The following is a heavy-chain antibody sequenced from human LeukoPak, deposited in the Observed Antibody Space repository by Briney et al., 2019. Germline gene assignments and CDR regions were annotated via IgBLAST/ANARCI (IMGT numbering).Heavy chain of an antibody. CDR3: ARRIATTANFDF. V-gene: IGHV4-30-4*08. CDR1: GGSISSGGYY. CDR2: IDYSGIT. J-gene: IGHJ4*02. D-gene: IGHD1-1*01. Sequence: PSETLSLTCTVSGGSISSGGYYWSWVRQPPGKGLEWIGYIDYSGITFYNPSLKSRITMSIDSSRNQFSLKLTSVTAADTAAYYCARRIATTANFDFWGQGTLVTVSS.